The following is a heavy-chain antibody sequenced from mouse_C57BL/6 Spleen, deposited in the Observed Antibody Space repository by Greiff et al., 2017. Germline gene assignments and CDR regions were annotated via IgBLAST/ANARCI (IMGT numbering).Heavy chain of an antibody. CDR1: GYAFSSSW. CDR2: INPGSGGT. V-gene: IGHV1-82*01. J-gene: IGHJ4*01. Sequence: QVQLQQSGPELVKPGASVKISCKASGYAFSSSWMNWVKQRPGKGLEWIGVINPGSGGTNYNEKFKGKATLTADKSSSTAYMQLSSLTSEDSAVYVCASTRDSYYCAMDYWGQGTSVTVYS. CDR3: ASTRDSYYCAMDY.